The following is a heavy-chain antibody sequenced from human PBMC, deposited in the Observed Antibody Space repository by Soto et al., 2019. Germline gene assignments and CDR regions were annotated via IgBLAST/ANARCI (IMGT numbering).Heavy chain of an antibody. V-gene: IGHV4-34*01. CDR3: PTRVANKPAAAANCLDT. CDR2: INQSGST. J-gene: IGHJ5*01. CDR1: GGSFRDYY. Sequence: SETFSLIYAVYGGSFRDYYWSWIRQSPGKGLEWIGEINQSGSTNYNPSLKSRVTMSVDTSKNQFSLKLSSVTAADTSVYSCPTRVANKPAAAANCLDTWGHGTLVTVSS. D-gene: IGHD2-2*01.